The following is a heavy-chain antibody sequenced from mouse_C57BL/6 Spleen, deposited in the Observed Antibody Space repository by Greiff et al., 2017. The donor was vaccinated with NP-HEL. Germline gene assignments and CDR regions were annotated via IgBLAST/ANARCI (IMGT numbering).Heavy chain of an antibody. CDR1: GYTFTSYW. V-gene: IGHV1-50*01. Sequence: VQLQQSGAELVKPGASVKLSCKASGYTFTSYWMQWVKQRPGQGLEWIGEIDPSDSYTNYNQKFKGKATLTVDTSSSTAYMQLSSLTSEDSAVYYCASEGFAYWGQGTLVTVSA. CDR3: ASEGFAY. J-gene: IGHJ3*01. CDR2: IDPSDSYT.